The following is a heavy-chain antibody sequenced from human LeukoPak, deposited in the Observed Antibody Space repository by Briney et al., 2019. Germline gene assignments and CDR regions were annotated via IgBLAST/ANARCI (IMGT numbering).Heavy chain of an antibody. J-gene: IGHJ4*02. D-gene: IGHD3-10*01. CDR2: IHTSGST. V-gene: IGHV4-61*02. Sequence: SQTLSLTCTVSGASISSGSYYWHWIRQPAGKGLEWIGRIHTSGSTDYDPSLKSRVTISIDTSKTQFSLKVSSVTAADTAVYYCARSNYGSGSPGDYWGQGTLVTVSS. CDR1: GASISSGSYY. CDR3: ARSNYGSGSPGDY.